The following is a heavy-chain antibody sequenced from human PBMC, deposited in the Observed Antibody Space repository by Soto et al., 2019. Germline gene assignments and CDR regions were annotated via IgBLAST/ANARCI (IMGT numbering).Heavy chain of an antibody. CDR1: GFTFSSYG. CDR2: IWYDGSNK. Sequence: QVQLVESGGGVVQPGRSLRLSCAASGFTFSSYGMHWVRQAPGKGLEWVAVIWYDGSNKYYADSVKGRFTISRDNSKNTLYLQMNSLRAEDTAVYYCARDLGSSSLSEDGMDVWGQGTTVTVSS. D-gene: IGHD6-13*01. CDR3: ARDLGSSSLSEDGMDV. V-gene: IGHV3-33*01. J-gene: IGHJ6*02.